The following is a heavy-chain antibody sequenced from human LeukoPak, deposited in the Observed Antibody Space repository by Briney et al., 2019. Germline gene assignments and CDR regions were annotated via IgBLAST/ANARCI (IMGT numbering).Heavy chain of an antibody. CDR1: GGSISSSDW. J-gene: IGHJ4*02. D-gene: IGHD3-22*01. CDR3: ASLHHSSGVDY. Sequence: SETLSLTCAVSGGSISSSDWWSWVRQPPGQGLEWIGEIYHSGSTNYNPSLKSRVTISVDKSKNQFSLNLSSVTAADTAVYYCASLHHSSGVDYWGQGTLVSVSS. V-gene: IGHV4-4*02. CDR2: IYHSGST.